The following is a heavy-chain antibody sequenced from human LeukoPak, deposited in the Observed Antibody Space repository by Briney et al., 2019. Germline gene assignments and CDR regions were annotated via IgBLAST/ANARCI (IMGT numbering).Heavy chain of an antibody. Sequence: GGSLRLSCAASGFTFSSYAMSWVRQAPGKGLEWVSAISGSGGSTYYADSVKGRFTISRDNAKNSLYLQMNSLRAEDTAVYYCARVDIAARLPDDYWGQGTLVTVSS. CDR3: ARVDIAARLPDDY. D-gene: IGHD6-6*01. CDR1: GFTFSSYA. V-gene: IGHV3-23*01. J-gene: IGHJ4*02. CDR2: ISGSGGST.